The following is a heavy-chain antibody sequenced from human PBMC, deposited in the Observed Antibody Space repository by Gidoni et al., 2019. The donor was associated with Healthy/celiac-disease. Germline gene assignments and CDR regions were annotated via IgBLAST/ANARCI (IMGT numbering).Heavy chain of an antibody. D-gene: IGHD3-10*01. J-gene: IGHJ6*02. CDR1: AFTFSSYW. CDR3: ARGEAGGSGRGYGMDV. V-gene: IGHV3-74*01. Sequence: VQLVESGGGLVQPGGSLRLSCAPSAFTFSSYWMHWVRQAPGKGLVWVSRINSEGSSTSYADSGKGRFTISRDNAKNTLYLQMNSLRAEDTAVYYCARGEAGGSGRGYGMDVWGQGTTVTVSS. CDR2: INSEGSST.